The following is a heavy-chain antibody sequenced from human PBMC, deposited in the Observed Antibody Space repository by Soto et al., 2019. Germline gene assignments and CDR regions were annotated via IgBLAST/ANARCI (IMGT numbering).Heavy chain of an antibody. V-gene: IGHV1-8*01. CDR3: ARGKRYTNDY. Sequence: QVQLVQSGAEVKKPGASVKVSCKASGYTFSNYDINWVRQATGQGLEWMEWMSPNSGRTGYAQKFQGRVTMTRNTSSSTAYMELSSLRSEDTAVYYCARGKRYTNDYWGQGTLVTVSS. J-gene: IGHJ4*02. CDR2: MSPNSGRT. CDR1: GYTFSNYD. D-gene: IGHD2-2*02.